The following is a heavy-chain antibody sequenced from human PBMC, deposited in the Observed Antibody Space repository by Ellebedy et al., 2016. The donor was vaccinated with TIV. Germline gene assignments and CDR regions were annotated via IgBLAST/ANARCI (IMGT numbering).Heavy chain of an antibody. V-gene: IGHV1-69*04. J-gene: IGHJ4*02. CDR3: ATDSRYSYGYRFNF. CDR2: IIPILGRP. CDR1: GGTFSSYG. D-gene: IGHD5-18*01. Sequence: ASVKVSCKASGGTFSSYGINWVRRAPGQGLEWMGRIIPILGRPDYAQSFQGRVTINADKSTGTPYLELSSLRSEDTAVYYCATDSRYSYGYRFNFWGQGTVVIVSS.